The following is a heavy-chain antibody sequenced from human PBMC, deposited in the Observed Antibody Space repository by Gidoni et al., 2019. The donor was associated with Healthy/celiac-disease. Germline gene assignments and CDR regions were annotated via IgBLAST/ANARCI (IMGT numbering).Heavy chain of an antibody. D-gene: IGHD5-12*01. V-gene: IGHV3-33*01. CDR2: IWYDGINK. Sequence: QVQLVESGGGVVQPGRSLSLSCAASGFTFSSDGMHWVRQAPGKGREWVAVIWYDGINKYYADSVKCRFTISRDNSKNTLYLQMNSLRAEDTAVYYCARGGYDSPDSYYYYYYMDVWGKGTTVTVSS. CDR1: GFTFSSDG. J-gene: IGHJ6*03. CDR3: ARGGYDSPDSYYYYYYMDV.